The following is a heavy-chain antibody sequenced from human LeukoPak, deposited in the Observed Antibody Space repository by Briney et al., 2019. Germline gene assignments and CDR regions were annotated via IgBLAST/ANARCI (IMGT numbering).Heavy chain of an antibody. Sequence: GGSLRLSCAAAGFTFSSYAMSWVRQAPGKGLEWVSAISGSGGSTYYADSVKGRFTTSRDNSKNTLYLQMNSLRAEDTAVYYCAKTRGDYEYYFVYWGQGTLVTVSS. CDR1: GFTFSSYA. V-gene: IGHV3-23*01. D-gene: IGHD4-17*01. J-gene: IGHJ4*02. CDR3: AKTRGDYEYYFVY. CDR2: ISGSGGST.